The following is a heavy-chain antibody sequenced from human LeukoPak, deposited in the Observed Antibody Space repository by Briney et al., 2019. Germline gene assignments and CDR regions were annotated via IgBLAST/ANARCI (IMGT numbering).Heavy chain of an antibody. CDR3: ARQRIHWFDP. V-gene: IGHV4-59*08. J-gene: IGHJ5*02. CDR2: IYYSGST. Sequence: NPSQTLSLTCTVSGASISSYYWSWIRQPPGKGLEWIGYIYYSGSTNYNPSLKSRVTISVDTSTNQFSLKLSSVTAADTAVYYCARQRIHWFDPWGQGTLVTVSS. CDR1: GASISSYY.